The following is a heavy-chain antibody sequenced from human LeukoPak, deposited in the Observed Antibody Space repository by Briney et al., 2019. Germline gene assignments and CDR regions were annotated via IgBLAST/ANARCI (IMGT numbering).Heavy chain of an antibody. CDR3: ARNNWNYAFDY. CDR2: IYSGGST. V-gene: IGHV3-53*01. CDR1: GFTVSSNY. J-gene: IGHJ4*02. Sequence: GGSLRLSCAVSGFTVSSNYMSWVRQAPGKGMKWVSVIYSGGSTYYADSVKGRFTISRDNSKNTLYLQMNSLRAEDTAVYYCARNNWNYAFDYWGQGTLVTVSS. D-gene: IGHD1-7*01.